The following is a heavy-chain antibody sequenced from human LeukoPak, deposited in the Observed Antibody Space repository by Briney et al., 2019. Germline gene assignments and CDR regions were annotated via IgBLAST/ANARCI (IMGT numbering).Heavy chain of an antibody. Sequence: SETLSLTCTVSGGSISSGDYYWSWIRQPPGKGLEWIGYIYDSGNTNNNPSLKSRVTISVDTSKNQFSLKLSYVTAADTAVYYCARTTTFYYYFDYWGQGTLVTVSS. CDR3: ARTTTFYYYFDY. J-gene: IGHJ4*02. CDR1: GGSISSGDYY. V-gene: IGHV4-61*08. D-gene: IGHD2-2*01. CDR2: IYDSGNT.